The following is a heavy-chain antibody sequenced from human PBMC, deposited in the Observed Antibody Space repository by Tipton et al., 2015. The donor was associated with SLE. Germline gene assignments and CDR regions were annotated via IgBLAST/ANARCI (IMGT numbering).Heavy chain of an antibody. CDR2: ISTYNGNT. CDR3: ASLVAGTFFHH. J-gene: IGHJ1*01. CDR1: GYTFTNYG. D-gene: IGHD6-19*01. V-gene: IGHV1-18*01. Sequence: QSGAEVKKPGASVKVSCKASGYTFTNYGISWVRQAPGQGLEWMGWISTYNGNTDYAQKLQGRVTMTTDTSRSTAYMELRSLRSDDTGVYFCASLVAGTFFHHWGQGTLVTVSS.